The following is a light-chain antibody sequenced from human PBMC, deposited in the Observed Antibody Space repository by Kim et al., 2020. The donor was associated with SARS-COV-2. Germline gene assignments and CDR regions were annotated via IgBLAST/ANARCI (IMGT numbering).Light chain of an antibody. CDR1: QRDSSN. V-gene: IGKV3-15*01. CDR2: GAS. Sequence: SPGERVTLSREDSQRDSSNLAWYQHNPGQAPRLLIWGASARATGFPARFSGGGSGTDFTLTISSLQSEDFALCYCHQYNDWPPGDTFGQGTKLEI. CDR3: HQYNDWPPGDT. J-gene: IGKJ2*01.